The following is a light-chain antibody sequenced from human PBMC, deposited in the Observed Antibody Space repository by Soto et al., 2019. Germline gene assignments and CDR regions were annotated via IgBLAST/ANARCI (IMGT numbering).Light chain of an antibody. J-gene: IGKJ1*01. CDR2: AAS. V-gene: IGKV3-20*01. CDR1: ESVSTN. CDR3: QDYGTSWT. Sequence: EIVLTQSPGTLSLSPGERATLSCRASESVSTNLAWYQQKAGQAPRLLIYAASSRATGIPDRFSGSGSGTDFTLTVNRLEPEDFAVYYCQDYGTSWTFGQGTKVDI.